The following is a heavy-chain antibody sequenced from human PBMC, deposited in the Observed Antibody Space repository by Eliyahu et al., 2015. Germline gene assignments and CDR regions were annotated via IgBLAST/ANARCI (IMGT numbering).Heavy chain of an antibody. J-gene: IGHJ4*02. V-gene: IGHV3-48*04. CDR3: ASYYDYVWXSYRYPLIGWYFDY. CDR1: GFTFXXYS. Sequence: EVQLVESGGGLVQPGGSLRLSCAAXGFTFXXYSMXWXRQAPGKGLEXVSYISSSSSTIYYADSVKGRFTISRDNAKNSLYLQMNSLRAEDTAVYYCASYYDYVWXSYRYPLIGWYFDYWGQGTLVTVSS. D-gene: IGHD3-16*02. CDR2: ISSSSSTI.